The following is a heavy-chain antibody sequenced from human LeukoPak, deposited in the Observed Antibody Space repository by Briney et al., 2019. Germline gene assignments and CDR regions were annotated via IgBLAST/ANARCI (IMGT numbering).Heavy chain of an antibody. CDR3: ARLSGPYYYGMDV. J-gene: IGHJ6*02. CDR2: IYYSGST. CDR1: GGSISSSSYY. D-gene: IGHD7-27*01. Sequence: SETLSLTCTVSGGSISSSSYYWGWIRQPPGKGLEWIGSIYYSGSTYYNPSLKSRVTISVDTSKNQFSLKLSSVTAADTAVYYCARLSGPYYYGMDVCGQGTTVTVSS. V-gene: IGHV4-39*01.